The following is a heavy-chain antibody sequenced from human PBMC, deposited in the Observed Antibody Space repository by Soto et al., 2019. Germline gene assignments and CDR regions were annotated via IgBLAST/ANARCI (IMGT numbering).Heavy chain of an antibody. J-gene: IGHJ4*02. CDR3: AKDRDDILTGLDY. V-gene: IGHV3-30*18. CDR1: GFTFSSYG. CDR2: ISYDGSNK. Sequence: QVQLVESGGGVVQPGRSLRLSCAASGFTFSSYGMHWVRQAPGKGLEWVEVISYDGSNKYYADSVKGRFTISRDNSKNTLYLQMNSLRAEDTAVYYCAKDRDDILTGLDYWGQGTLVTVSS. D-gene: IGHD3-9*01.